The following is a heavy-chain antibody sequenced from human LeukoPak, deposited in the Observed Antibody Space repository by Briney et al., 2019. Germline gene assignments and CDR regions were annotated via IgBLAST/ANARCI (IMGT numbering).Heavy chain of an antibody. D-gene: IGHD5-18*01. J-gene: IGHJ4*02. Sequence: GGSLRLSCAASGFIFGDHGMNWVRQAPGKGLEWVSGISWNGGTTGYADSVKGRFTISRDNAKNSLYLQMNSLRAEDTALYYCARDRSYGSFDYWGQGTQVTVSS. V-gene: IGHV3-20*04. CDR1: GFIFGDHG. CDR3: ARDRSYGSFDY. CDR2: ISWNGGTT.